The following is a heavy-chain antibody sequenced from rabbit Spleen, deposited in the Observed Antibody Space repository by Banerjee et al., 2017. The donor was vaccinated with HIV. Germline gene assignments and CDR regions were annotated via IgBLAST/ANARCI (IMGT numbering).Heavy chain of an antibody. D-gene: IGHD2-1*01. CDR3: ARSTYGYDDYGDLYYAAMDL. CDR2: IDSGSGGDT. Sequence: QSLEESGGDLVKPGASLTLTCTASGFSFSSRFYMCWVRQAPGKGLEWIACIDSGSGGDTYYANSAKGRFTISSTSSTTVTLQMTSLTAADTATYFCARSTYGYDDYGDLYYAAMDLWGPGTLVTVS. J-gene: IGHJ6*01. CDR1: GFSFSSRFY. V-gene: IGHV1S40*01.